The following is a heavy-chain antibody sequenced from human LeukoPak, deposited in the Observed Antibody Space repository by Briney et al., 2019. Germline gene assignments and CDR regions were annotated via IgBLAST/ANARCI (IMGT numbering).Heavy chain of an antibody. J-gene: IGHJ4*02. CDR3: AKDGYDSSGHLDY. D-gene: IGHD3-22*01. CDR1: GFTFSSYG. CDR2: ISYDGSNK. V-gene: IGHV3-30*18. Sequence: GGSLRLSCAASGFTFSSYGMHWVRQAPGKGLEWVAVISYDGSNKYYADSVKGRFTISRDNSKNTLYLQMNSLRAEDTAVYYCAKDGYDSSGHLDYWSQGTLVTVSS.